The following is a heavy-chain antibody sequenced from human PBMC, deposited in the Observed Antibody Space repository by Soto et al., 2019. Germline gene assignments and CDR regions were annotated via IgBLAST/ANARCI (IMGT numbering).Heavy chain of an antibody. CDR2: ISGSGGST. CDR1: GFTFSSYA. Sequence: GGSLRLSCAASGFTFSSYAMSWVRQAPGKGLEWVSAISGSGGSTYYADSVKGRFTISRDNSKNTLYLQMNSLRAEDTAVYYYAKPMGALNDYSNYFDCWGQGTLVTVS. D-gene: IGHD4-4*01. V-gene: IGHV3-23*01. CDR3: AKPMGALNDYSNYFDC. J-gene: IGHJ4*02.